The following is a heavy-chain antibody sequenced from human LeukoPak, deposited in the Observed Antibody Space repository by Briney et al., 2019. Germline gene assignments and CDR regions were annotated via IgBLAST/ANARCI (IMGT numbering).Heavy chain of an antibody. CDR1: GVTFSNYA. Sequence: GGSLRFSCSASGVTFSNYAMTWLREAPGKGLEWVSLIGNGGSTYYADSVKGRFTISRDNSKNTVYLQMNSLRVEDTAVYYCAKRAEYDTSGYYGYWGQGTLVTVSS. J-gene: IGHJ4*02. V-gene: IGHV3-23*01. D-gene: IGHD3-22*01. CDR2: IGNGGST. CDR3: AKRAEYDTSGYYGY.